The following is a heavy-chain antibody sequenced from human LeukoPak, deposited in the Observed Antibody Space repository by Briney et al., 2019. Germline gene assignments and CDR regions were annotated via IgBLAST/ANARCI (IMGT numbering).Heavy chain of an antibody. CDR2: ISYDGSNK. CDR3: AKVRIAAAGPPGGYGMDV. D-gene: IGHD6-13*01. V-gene: IGHV3-30*18. CDR1: GFTFSSYG. J-gene: IGHJ6*02. Sequence: GGSLRLSCAASGFTFSSYGMHWVRQAPGKGLEWVAVISYDGSNKYYADSVKGRFTISRDNSKNTLYLQMNSLRAEDTAVYYCAKVRIAAAGPPGGYGMDVWGQGTTVTVSS.